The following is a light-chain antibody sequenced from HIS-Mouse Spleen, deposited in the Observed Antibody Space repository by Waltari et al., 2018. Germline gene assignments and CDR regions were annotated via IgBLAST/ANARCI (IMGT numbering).Light chain of an antibody. CDR2: QDS. V-gene: IGLV3-1*01. J-gene: IGLJ2*01. Sequence: SYELTQPPSVSVSPGQTASITCSGDKLGEKYACWYQQKPGQSPVLVIYQDSKRHSGIPERFSGSNSGNTATLTISGTQAMDEADYYCQAWDSSYSVFGGGTKLTVL. CDR3: QAWDSSYSV. CDR1: KLGEKY.